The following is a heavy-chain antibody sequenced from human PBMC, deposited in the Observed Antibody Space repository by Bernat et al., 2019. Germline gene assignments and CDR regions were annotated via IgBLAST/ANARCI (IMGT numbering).Heavy chain of an antibody. D-gene: IGHD6-13*01. CDR1: GYSFTSYW. V-gene: IGHV5-51*01. CDR2: IYPDDSDT. Sequence: EVQLVQSGAEVKKPGESLKISCKGSGYSFTSYWIGWVRQMPGKGLEWMGIIYPDDSDTRYSPSFQGQVTISADKSISTAYLQWSSLKASDTAMYYCARPGYSSSWVDAFDIWGQGTMVTVSS. J-gene: IGHJ3*02. CDR3: ARPGYSSSWVDAFDI.